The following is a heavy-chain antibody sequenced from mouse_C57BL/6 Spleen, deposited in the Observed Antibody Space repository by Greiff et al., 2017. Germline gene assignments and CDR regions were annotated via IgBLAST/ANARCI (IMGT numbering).Heavy chain of an antibody. D-gene: IGHD1-1*01. Sequence: VKLQESGPGLVQPSQSLSITCTVSGFSLTSYGVHWVRQSPGKGLEWLGVIWRGGSTDYNAAFMSRLSITKDNSKSQVFFKMNSLQADDTAIYYCAKMDYGSRAPGAWGTGTTVTVSS. J-gene: IGHJ1*03. CDR1: GFSLTSYG. CDR2: IWRGGST. V-gene: IGHV2-5*01. CDR3: AKMDYGSRAPGA.